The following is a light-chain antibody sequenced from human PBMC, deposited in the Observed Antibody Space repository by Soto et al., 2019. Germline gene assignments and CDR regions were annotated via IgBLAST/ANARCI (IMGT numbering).Light chain of an antibody. CDR2: GAS. Sequence: EIVLTQSPGTLSFSPGQRATLSCRAVQSVSSSYLAWYQQKPGQAPRLLIYGASSRATGIPDRFSGSGSGTDFTLTISRLEPEDFAVYYCQQYGSSPPVTFGQGTKVDIK. J-gene: IGKJ1*01. CDR3: QQYGSSPPVT. V-gene: IGKV3-20*01. CDR1: QSVSSSY.